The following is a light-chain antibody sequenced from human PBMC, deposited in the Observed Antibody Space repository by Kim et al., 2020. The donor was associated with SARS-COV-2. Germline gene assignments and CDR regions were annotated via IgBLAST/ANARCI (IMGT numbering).Light chain of an antibody. Sequence: SSELPQDPAVSVALGQTVRITCQGDSLRNYFASWYQQKPGQAPILVFYGKNNRHSGIPDRFSGSSSGNTASLTITGAQAEDEAAYYCKSRDSSGNQWVFGGGTKVTVL. V-gene: IGLV3-19*01. CDR2: GKN. J-gene: IGLJ3*02. CDR1: SLRNYF. CDR3: KSRDSSGNQWV.